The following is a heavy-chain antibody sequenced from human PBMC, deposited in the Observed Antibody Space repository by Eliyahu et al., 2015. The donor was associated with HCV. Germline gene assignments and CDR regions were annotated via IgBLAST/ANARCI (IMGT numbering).Heavy chain of an antibody. V-gene: IGHV3-11*04. CDR3: ARDYGDYAVAFDI. Sequence: QVQLVESGGGLVKPGGXLXXSXAASGFNFRGYXMGWIRQAPGKGLEWISYIDTSGSTTYYADSVKGRFIVSRDNTKSSLFLQMNSLRAEDTALYYCARDYGDYAVAFDIWGRGTSVTVSS. D-gene: IGHD4-17*01. CDR2: IDTSGSTT. J-gene: IGHJ3*02. CDR1: GFNFRGYX.